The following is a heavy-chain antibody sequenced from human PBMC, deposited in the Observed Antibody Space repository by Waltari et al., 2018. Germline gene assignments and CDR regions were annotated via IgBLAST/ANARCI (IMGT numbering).Heavy chain of an antibody. D-gene: IGHD3-22*01. J-gene: IGHJ4*02. CDR2: IKQDGSEK. CDR3: ARTNQPSGYRDY. Sequence: EVQLVESGGGLVQPGGSLRLSCAASVFTFSSYWMSWVRQAPGKGLEWVANIKQDGSEKYYVDSVKGRFTISRDNAKNSLYLQMNSLRAEDTAVYYCARTNQPSGYRDYWGQGTLVTVSS. CDR1: VFTFSSYW. V-gene: IGHV3-7*01.